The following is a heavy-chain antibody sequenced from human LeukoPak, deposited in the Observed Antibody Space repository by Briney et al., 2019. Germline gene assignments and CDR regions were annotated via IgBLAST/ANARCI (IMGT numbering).Heavy chain of an antibody. CDR1: GYTFTSYG. CDR2: ISAYNGNT. J-gene: IGHJ4*02. Sequence: GASVKVPCKASGYTFTSYGISWVRQAPGQGLEWMGWISAYNGNTNYAQKLQGRVTMTTDTSTSTAYMELRSLRSDDTAVYYCATLIMITFGGVTPSDYFDYWGQGTLVTVSS. V-gene: IGHV1-18*01. D-gene: IGHD3-16*01. CDR3: ATLIMITFGGVTPSDYFDY.